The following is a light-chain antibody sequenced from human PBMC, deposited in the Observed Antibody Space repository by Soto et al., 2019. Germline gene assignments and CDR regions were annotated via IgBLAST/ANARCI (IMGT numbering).Light chain of an antibody. J-gene: IGLJ1*01. CDR1: SSDVGAYIY. CDR3: FSYTRSTAYV. CDR2: EVN. Sequence: QSALTQPASVSGSPGQSITISCGGTSSDVGAYIYVSWYQQYPGKAPKLIIYEVNNRPSGVSGRFSGSKSDNTASLTISGLQAEDEADYYCFSYTRSTAYVFGTGTKVTVL. V-gene: IGLV2-14*03.